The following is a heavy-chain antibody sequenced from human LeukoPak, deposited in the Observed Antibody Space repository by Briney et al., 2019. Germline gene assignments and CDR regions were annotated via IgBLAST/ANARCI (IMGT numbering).Heavy chain of an antibody. V-gene: IGHV3-33*08. Sequence: GGSLRLSCAASGFTFSGYIMNWVRQAPGKGLEWVGVIWYDGINKYYADSVKGQFTISRDNSKNTLSVQMNSLRVEDTAVYYCARGAMTERTFDIWGQGTKVTVSS. CDR1: GFTFSGYI. CDR3: ARGAMTERTFDI. CDR2: IWYDGINK. J-gene: IGHJ3*02. D-gene: IGHD2-2*01.